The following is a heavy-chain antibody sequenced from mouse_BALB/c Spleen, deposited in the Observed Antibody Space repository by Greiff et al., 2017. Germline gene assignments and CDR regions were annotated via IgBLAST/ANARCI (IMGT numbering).Heavy chain of an antibody. J-gene: IGHJ2*01. V-gene: IGHV1-7*01. CDR3: ARGASGNYEFDY. Sequence: QVQLKQSGAELAKPGASVKMSCKASGYTFTSYWMHWVKQRPGQGLEWIGYINPSTGYTEYNQKFKDKATLTADKSSSTAYMQLSSLTSEDSAVYYCARGASGNYEFDYWGQGTTLTVSS. CDR2: INPSTGYT. D-gene: IGHD2-1*01. CDR1: GYTFTSYW.